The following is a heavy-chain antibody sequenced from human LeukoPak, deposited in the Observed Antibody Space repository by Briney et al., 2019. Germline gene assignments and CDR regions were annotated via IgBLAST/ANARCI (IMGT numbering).Heavy chain of an antibody. CDR2: IYYSGST. Sequence: SQTLSLTCTVSGGSISSGGYYWSWIRQHPGKGLEWIGYIYYSGSTYYNPSLTSRVTISVDTSKNQFSLKLSSVTAADTAVYYCARERTGRLLPMDVWGKGTTVTVSS. CDR3: ARERTGRLLPMDV. CDR1: GGSISSGGYY. V-gene: IGHV4-31*03. J-gene: IGHJ6*04.